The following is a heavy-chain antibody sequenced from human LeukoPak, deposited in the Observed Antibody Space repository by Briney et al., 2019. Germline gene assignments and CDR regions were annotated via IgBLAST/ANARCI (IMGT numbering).Heavy chain of an antibody. J-gene: IGHJ3*02. CDR3: ARAEYYYDSSGPIAFDI. CDR2: INPNSGGT. D-gene: IGHD3-22*01. CDR1: GYTFTGYY. Sequence: ASVKVSCKASGYTFTGYYMHWVRQAPGQGLEWMGWINPNSGGTNYAQKFQGRVTMTRDTSISTAYMELSRLRSDDTAVYYCARAEYYYDSSGPIAFDIWGQGTMVTDSS. V-gene: IGHV1-2*02.